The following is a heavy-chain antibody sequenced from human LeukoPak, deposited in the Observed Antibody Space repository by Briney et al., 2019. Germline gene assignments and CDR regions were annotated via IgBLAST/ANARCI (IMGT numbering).Heavy chain of an antibody. Sequence: ASVKVSCKASGYTFTGYYMHWVRQAPGQGLEWMGWINPNSGGTNYAQKFQGRVTMTRDTSISTAYMELSRLRSDDTAVYYCASFCSGGSCPIRGFDIWGQGTMVTVSS. D-gene: IGHD2-15*01. V-gene: IGHV1-2*02. CDR1: GYTFTGYY. CDR2: INPNSGGT. CDR3: ASFCSGGSCPIRGFDI. J-gene: IGHJ3*02.